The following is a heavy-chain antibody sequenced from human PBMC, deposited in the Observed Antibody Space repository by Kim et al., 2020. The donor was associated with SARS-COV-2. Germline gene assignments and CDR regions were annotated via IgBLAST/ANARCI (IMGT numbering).Heavy chain of an antibody. D-gene: IGHD7-27*01. V-gene: IGHV4-59*01. J-gene: IGHJ4*02. CDR1: GGSISSYY. CDR2: IYYSGST. CDR3: ARAPWGPSGGYYFDY. Sequence: SETLSLTCTVSGGSISSYYWSWIRQPPGKGLEWIGYIYYSGSTNYNPSLKSRVTISVDTSKNQFSLKLSSVTAADTAVYYCARAPWGPSGGYYFDYLGQGTLVTVSS.